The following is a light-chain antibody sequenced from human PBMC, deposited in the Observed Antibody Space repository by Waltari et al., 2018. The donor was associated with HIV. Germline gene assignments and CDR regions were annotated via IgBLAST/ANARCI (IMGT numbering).Light chain of an antibody. Sequence: QSVLTQPPSASGTPGQRLTISCSGSTSNIGSNTVNWYQQLPGTAPQLPIHSNNQWPSGVPDRFSGSKSGTSASLAISGLQSEDEADYYCAAWDDSLNVPVFGGGTRLTVL. CDR2: SNN. J-gene: IGLJ3*02. CDR3: AAWDDSLNVPV. CDR1: TSNIGSNT. V-gene: IGLV1-44*01.